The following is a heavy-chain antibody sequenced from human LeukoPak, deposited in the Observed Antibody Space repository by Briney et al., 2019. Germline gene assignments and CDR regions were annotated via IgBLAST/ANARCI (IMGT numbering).Heavy chain of an antibody. CDR3: ARVQGGGFRTADF. D-gene: IGHD3-10*01. Sequence: PGGSLRLSCAASGFTLSSHGMNWVRQAPGKGLEWISGISGSGDITWYADSVKGRFTISRDNSRNTVFLQMNSLRGEDTAIYYCARVQGGGFRTADFWGQGTVVTVSS. V-gene: IGHV3-23*01. CDR1: GFTLSSHG. CDR2: ISGSGDIT. J-gene: IGHJ4*02.